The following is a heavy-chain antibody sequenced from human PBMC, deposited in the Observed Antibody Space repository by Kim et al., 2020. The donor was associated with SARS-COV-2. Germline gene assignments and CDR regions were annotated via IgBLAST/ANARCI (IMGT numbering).Heavy chain of an antibody. CDR2: IRTKTYGGTT. D-gene: IGHD2-21*02. J-gene: IGHJ6*03. V-gene: IGHV3-49*04. CDR3: ARCRRGDEYMDV. Sequence: GGSLRLSCTASGFTFGDYYMTWVRLAPGKGLEWVGVIRTKTYGGTTEYAPSVNGRFIVSRDDSNSIAYLQLNSLKSEDTAVYYCARCRRGDEYMDVWG. CDR1: GFTFGDYY.